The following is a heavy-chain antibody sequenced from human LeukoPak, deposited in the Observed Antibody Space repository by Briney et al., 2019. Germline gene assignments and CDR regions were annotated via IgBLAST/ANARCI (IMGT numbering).Heavy chain of an antibody. J-gene: IGHJ3*02. D-gene: IGHD4-23*01. V-gene: IGHV4-59*08. Sequence: PSETLSLTCTVSGGSISSYYWSWIRQPPGKGLEWIGYIYYSGSTNYNPSLKSRVTISVDTSKNQFSLKLSSVTAADTAVYYCARLYGGNSYDAFDIWGQGTMVTVSS. CDR1: GGSISSYY. CDR3: ARLYGGNSYDAFDI. CDR2: IYYSGST.